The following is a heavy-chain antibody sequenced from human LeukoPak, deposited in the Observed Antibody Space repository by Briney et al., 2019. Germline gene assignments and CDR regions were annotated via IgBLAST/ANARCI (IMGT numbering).Heavy chain of an antibody. CDR3: ARLLYGDYPFYYYYGMDV. Sequence: SETLSLTCTVSGGSISSYYRSWIRQPPGKGLEWIGYIYYSGSTNYNPSLKSRVTISVDTSKNQFSLKLSSVTAADTAVYYCARLLYGDYPFYYYYGMDVWGQGTTVTVSS. J-gene: IGHJ6*02. V-gene: IGHV4-59*08. CDR2: IYYSGST. CDR1: GGSISSYY. D-gene: IGHD4-17*01.